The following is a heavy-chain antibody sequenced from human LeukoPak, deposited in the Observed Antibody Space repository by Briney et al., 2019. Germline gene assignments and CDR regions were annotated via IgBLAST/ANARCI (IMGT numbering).Heavy chain of an antibody. V-gene: IGHV3-11*04. J-gene: IGHJ4*02. CDR2: ISSSGSSI. D-gene: IGHD2-2*01. CDR1: GFNFNDYY. Sequence: GGSLRLSCTASGFNFNDYYMSWIRQAPGKGLEWISYISSSGSSIDYVDSVKGRFTISRDNAKNSLYLQMDSLRADDTAVYYCARDSLGGSTSCDYWGQGTLVTVSS. CDR3: ARDSLGGSTSCDY.